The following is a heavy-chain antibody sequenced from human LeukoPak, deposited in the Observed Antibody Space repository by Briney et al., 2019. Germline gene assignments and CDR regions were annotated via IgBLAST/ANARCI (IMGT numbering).Heavy chain of an antibody. CDR3: ARGYYDSSGYYLFDY. D-gene: IGHD3-22*01. V-gene: IGHV1-69*13. CDR1: GGTFSSYA. CDR2: IIPIFGTA. Sequence: ASVNVSCKASGGTFSSYAISWVRQAPGQGLEWMGGIIPIFGTANYAQKFQGRVTITADESTSTAYMELSSLRSEDTAVYYCARGYYDSSGYYLFDYWGQGTLVTVSS. J-gene: IGHJ4*02.